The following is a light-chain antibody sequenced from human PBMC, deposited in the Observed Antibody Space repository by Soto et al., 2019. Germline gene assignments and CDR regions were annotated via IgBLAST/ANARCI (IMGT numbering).Light chain of an antibody. V-gene: IGKV3-20*01. CDR3: QLYGRSPLT. J-gene: IGKJ5*01. CDR2: GAS. Sequence: RASQSVSSSYLAWYQQKPGQAPRLLIYGASSRATGIPDRFSVSGSGTHSTLTCSSLDPDDPAVYYWQLYGRSPLTCGQGTRLEIK. CDR1: QSVSSSY.